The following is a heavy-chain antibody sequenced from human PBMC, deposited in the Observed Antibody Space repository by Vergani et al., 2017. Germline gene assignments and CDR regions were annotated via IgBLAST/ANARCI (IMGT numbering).Heavy chain of an antibody. CDR1: GFLFSSYG. CDR2: VRFDGSSE. Sequence: QVLLVESGGGVVQPGLSLRLSCEASGFLFSSYGMHWVRQAPGKGLEWVAFVRFDGSSEYYGDSVKGRFTISRDKSQNTVNLQMNSLRTEDTAVYFCANSVIAGNVGVAYFGMDVWGRGTTVTVSS. CDR3: ANSVIAGNVGVAYFGMDV. D-gene: IGHD2/OR15-2a*01. V-gene: IGHV3-30*02. J-gene: IGHJ6*02.